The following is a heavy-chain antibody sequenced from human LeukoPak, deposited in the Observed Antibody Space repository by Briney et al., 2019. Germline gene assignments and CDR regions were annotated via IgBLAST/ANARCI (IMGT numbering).Heavy chain of an antibody. CDR2: LSYSGST. J-gene: IGHJ4*02. CDR1: GDSISSYY. V-gene: IGHV4-59*12. D-gene: IGHD3-22*01. Sequence: SETLSLTCTVSGDSISSYYWNWIRQPPGKGLEWIGYLSYSGSTNYNPSLKSRVTISVDTSKNQFSLKLSSVTAADTAVYYCARRRGYYDSSGYYFRLDFDYWGQGTLVTVSS. CDR3: ARRRGYYDSSGYYFRLDFDY.